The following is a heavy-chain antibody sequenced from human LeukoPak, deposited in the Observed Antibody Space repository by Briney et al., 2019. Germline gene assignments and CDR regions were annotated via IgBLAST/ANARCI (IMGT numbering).Heavy chain of an antibody. D-gene: IGHD3-9*01. Sequence: GGSLRLSCAASGFTFSSYWMSWVRQAPGKGLEWVANIKQDGSEKYYVDSVKGRFTISRDNAKNTLYLQMNSLRAEDTAVYYCANGGGGPITYYDILTGSSDYWGQGTLVTVSS. CDR1: GFTFSSYW. V-gene: IGHV3-7*03. J-gene: IGHJ4*02. CDR2: IKQDGSEK. CDR3: ANGGGGPITYYDILTGSSDY.